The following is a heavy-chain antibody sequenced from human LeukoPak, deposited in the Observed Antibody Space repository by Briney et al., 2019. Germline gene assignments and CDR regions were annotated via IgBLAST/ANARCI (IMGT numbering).Heavy chain of an antibody. Sequence: ASVKVSCKASGGTFSSYAISWVRQAPGHGLEWMGGIIPIFGTANYAQKFQGRVTITTDESTSTAYMELSSLRSEDTAVYYCARGPYYYDSSGYYHDYWGQGTLVTVSS. CDR3: ARGPYYYDSSGYYHDY. V-gene: IGHV1-69*05. D-gene: IGHD3-22*01. J-gene: IGHJ4*02. CDR2: IIPIFGTA. CDR1: GGTFSSYA.